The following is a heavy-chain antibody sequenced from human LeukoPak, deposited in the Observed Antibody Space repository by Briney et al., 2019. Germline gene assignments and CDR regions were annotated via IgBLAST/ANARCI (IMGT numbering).Heavy chain of an antibody. Sequence: ASVKVSCKASGYTFTSYDINWVRQATGQGLAWMGWMNPNSGNTGYAQKFQGKVTMTRNTSISTAYMELSSLRSEDTAVYYCARVRGSSGWFDPWGQGTLVTVSS. J-gene: IGHJ5*02. D-gene: IGHD6-6*01. CDR3: ARVRGSSGWFDP. CDR1: GYTFTSYD. V-gene: IGHV1-8*01. CDR2: MNPNSGNT.